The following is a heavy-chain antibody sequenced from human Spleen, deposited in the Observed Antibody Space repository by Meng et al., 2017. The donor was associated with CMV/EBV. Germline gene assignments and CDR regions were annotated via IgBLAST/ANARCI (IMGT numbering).Heavy chain of an antibody. D-gene: IGHD3-3*01. CDR2: INSDGSST. CDR1: GFTFSSYW. V-gene: IGHV3-74*01. J-gene: IGHJ5*02. Sequence: GFTFSSYWMHWVRQAPGKGLVWVSRINSDGSSTSYADSVKGRFTISRDNAKNTLYLQMNSLRAEDTAVYYCASGDNTIFGVVSLFDPWGQGTLVTVSS. CDR3: ASGDNTIFGVVSLFDP.